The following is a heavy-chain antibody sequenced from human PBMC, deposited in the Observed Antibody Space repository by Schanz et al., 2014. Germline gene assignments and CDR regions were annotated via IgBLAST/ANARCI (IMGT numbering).Heavy chain of an antibody. V-gene: IGHV3-33*06. CDR3: AKGRFGELSAFDI. CDR2: LWHDGSKK. Sequence: VQLLESGGGVVQPGRSLRLSCVASGFTFSSYDVFWVRQAPGKGLEWVAILWHDGSKKYYADSVRGRFTISRDNAENTLFLQMNSLRAEDTAVYYCAKGRFGELSAFDIWGQGTMVTVSS. J-gene: IGHJ3*02. D-gene: IGHD3-10*01. CDR1: GFTFSSYD.